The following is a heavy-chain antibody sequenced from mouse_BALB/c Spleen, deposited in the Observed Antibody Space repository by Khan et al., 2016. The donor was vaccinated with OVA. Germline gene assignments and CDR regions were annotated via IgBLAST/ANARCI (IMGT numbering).Heavy chain of an antibody. CDR2: IYPGTNNT. V-gene: IGHV1-76*01. CDR1: GYIFTSYW. J-gene: IGHJ2*01. Sequence: QVQLKESGAELVRPGASVKLSCKTSGYIFTSYWIHWVKQRSGLGLEWIARIYPGTNNTYYNENLKDRATLTADKSSSTAYMQLSSLKSEDSAVYFCTREEALYYFDYWGQGTTLTVSS. CDR3: TREEALYYFDY. D-gene: IGHD3-2*02.